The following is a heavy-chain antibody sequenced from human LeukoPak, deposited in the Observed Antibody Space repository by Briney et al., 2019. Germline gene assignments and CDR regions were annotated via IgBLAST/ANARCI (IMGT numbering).Heavy chain of an antibody. CDR3: AREADQGYFDY. Sequence: PGGSLRLSWAASGFTFSSYSMNWDRQAPGKGMEWDSYISSSSSTIYYADSVKGRFTISRDNAKNSLYLQMNSLRAEDTAVYYCAREADQGYFDYWGQGTLVTVSS. J-gene: IGHJ4*02. V-gene: IGHV3-48*01. CDR1: GFTFSSYS. D-gene: IGHD6-19*01. CDR2: ISSSSSTI.